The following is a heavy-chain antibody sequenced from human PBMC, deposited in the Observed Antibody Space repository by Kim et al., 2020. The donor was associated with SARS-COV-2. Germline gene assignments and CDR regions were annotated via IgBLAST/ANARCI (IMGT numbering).Heavy chain of an antibody. CDR1: GGSFSGYY. Sequence: SETLSLTCAVYGGSFSGYYWSWIRQPPGKGLEWIGEINHSGSTNYNPSLKSRVTISVDTSKNQFSLKLSSVTAADTAVYYCARVVVTGFYYWGQGTLVT. D-gene: IGHD3-10*01. CDR2: INHSGST. V-gene: IGHV4-34*01. CDR3: ARVVVTGFYY. J-gene: IGHJ4*02.